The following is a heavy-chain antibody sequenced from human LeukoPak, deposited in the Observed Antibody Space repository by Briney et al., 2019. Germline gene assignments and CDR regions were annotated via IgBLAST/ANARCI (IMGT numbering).Heavy chain of an antibody. J-gene: IGHJ4*02. Sequence: ASVKVSCKASGYTFTSYYMHWVRQAPGQGLEWMGIINPSGGSTSYAQKFQGRVTMTRDTSTSTVYMELSSLRSEDTAVYYCAREHSPDYYDSSAPPGYWGQGTLVTVSS. V-gene: IGHV1-46*01. CDR3: AREHSPDYYDSSAPPGY. CDR2: INPSGGST. CDR1: GYTFTSYY. D-gene: IGHD3-22*01.